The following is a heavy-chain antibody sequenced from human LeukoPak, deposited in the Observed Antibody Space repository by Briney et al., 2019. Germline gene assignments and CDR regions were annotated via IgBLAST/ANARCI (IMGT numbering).Heavy chain of an antibody. CDR3: ARVLRYCSGGNCYSGGLGYMDV. Sequence: GGSLRLSCAASGFTFNYYNMNWVRQAPGKALEWVSSITSSGAYIFYADSVRGRFTISRDNAKDSLYLQMNSLTAEDTAVYYCARVLRYCSGGNCYSGGLGYMDVWGKGTTVTISS. J-gene: IGHJ6*03. CDR2: ITSSGAYI. CDR1: GFTFNYYN. V-gene: IGHV3-21*04. D-gene: IGHD2-15*01.